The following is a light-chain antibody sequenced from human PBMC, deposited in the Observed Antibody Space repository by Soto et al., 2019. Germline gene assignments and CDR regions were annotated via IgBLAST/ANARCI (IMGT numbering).Light chain of an antibody. CDR1: SSDVGGYNY. Sequence: QSALTQPASVSGSPGQTITISCTGTSSDVGGYNYVSWYQQHPGQVPKLMIYDVSNRPSGISNRFSASKSGTTASLTISGLQAEDEADYYCSAYTSRNTRVFGTGTKVTVL. J-gene: IGLJ1*01. CDR3: SAYTSRNTRV. V-gene: IGLV2-14*01. CDR2: DVS.